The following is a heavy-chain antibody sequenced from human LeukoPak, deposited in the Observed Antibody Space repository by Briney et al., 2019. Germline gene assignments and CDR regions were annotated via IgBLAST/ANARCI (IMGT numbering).Heavy chain of an antibody. CDR3: ARSWYFDL. J-gene: IGHJ2*01. CDR2: TTGSGATT. CDR1: GFTFSSYV. Sequence: GSLRLSCAASGFTFSSYVMTWVRQAPGKGLEWVTTTTGSGATTDYADSVKGRFTISRDNSKNTLSLQMNSLRAEDTAVYYCARSWYFDLWGSGTLVTVSS. V-gene: IGHV3-23*01.